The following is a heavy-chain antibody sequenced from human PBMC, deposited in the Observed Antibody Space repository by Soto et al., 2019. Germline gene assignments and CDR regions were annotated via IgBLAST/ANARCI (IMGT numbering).Heavy chain of an antibody. J-gene: IGHJ4*02. V-gene: IGHV3-7*03. Sequence: EVQLVESGGGLVQPGGSLRLSCAASGFTFRGYWMSWVRQAPGKGLEWVANIKQDGTEKFYVDSVKGRFTISRDNAKNSLHLQMNSLRVEDTAMYYCARESGYDWHFDCWGLGTLVTVSS. CDR3: ARESGYDWHFDC. D-gene: IGHD5-12*01. CDR1: GFTFRGYW. CDR2: IKQDGTEK.